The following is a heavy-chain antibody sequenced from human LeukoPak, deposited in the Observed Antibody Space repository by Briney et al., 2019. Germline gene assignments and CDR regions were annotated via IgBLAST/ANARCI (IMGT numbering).Heavy chain of an antibody. V-gene: IGHV3-48*03. J-gene: IGHJ4*02. D-gene: IGHD5-18*01. CDR1: GFTFSSYE. Sequence: PGGSLRLSCAASGFTFSSYEMNWVRQAPGKGLEWVSYISSSGSTIYYADSVKGRFTISRDNAKNSLYLQMNSLRAEDTAAYYCARDTLWSYGFDYWGQGTLVTVSS. CDR2: ISSSGSTI. CDR3: ARDTLWSYGFDY.